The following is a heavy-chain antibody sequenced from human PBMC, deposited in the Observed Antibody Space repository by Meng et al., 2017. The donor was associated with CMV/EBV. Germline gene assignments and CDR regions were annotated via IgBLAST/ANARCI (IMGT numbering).Heavy chain of an antibody. D-gene: IGHD6-13*01. CDR3: AKDYSSSWQSDAFDI. J-gene: IGHJ3*02. CDR2: IRYEGSHK. CDR1: GFTSSSNG. Sequence: GGSLRPSCAASGFTSSSNGMHWVRQAPGKGLGWVAFIRYEGSHKYSADSVKGRFTISRDNSKNTLYLQMNSLRAEDTAVYYCAKDYSSSWQSDAFDIWGQGTMVTVSS. V-gene: IGHV3-30*02.